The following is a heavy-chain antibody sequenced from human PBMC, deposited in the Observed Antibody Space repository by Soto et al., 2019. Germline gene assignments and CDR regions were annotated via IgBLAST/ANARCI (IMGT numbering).Heavy chain of an antibody. V-gene: IGHV4-34*01. Sequence: SETLSLTCAVYGGSFSGYYWSWIRQPPGKGLEWIGEINHSGSTNYNPSLKSRVTISVDTSKNQFSLKLSSVTAADTAVYYCARVGRMVRGVIKSDRGQGTMVTVSS. CDR2: INHSGST. CDR1: GGSFSGYY. J-gene: IGHJ3*01. D-gene: IGHD3-10*01. CDR3: ARVGRMVRGVIKSD.